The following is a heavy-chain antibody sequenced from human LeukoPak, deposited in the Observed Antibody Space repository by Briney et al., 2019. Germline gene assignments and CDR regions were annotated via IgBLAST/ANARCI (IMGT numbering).Heavy chain of an antibody. J-gene: IGHJ6*02. CDR3: ARAVVAATPPLNYYYYGMDV. CDR2: IIPILGIA. CDR1: GGTFSSYA. V-gene: IGHV1-69*04. Sequence: SVKVSCKASGGTFSSYAISWVRQAPGQGLEWMGRIIPILGIANYAQKFQGRVTITADKSTSTAYMELSNLRSGDTAVYYCARAVVAATPPLNYYYYGMDVWGQGTTVTVSS. D-gene: IGHD2-15*01.